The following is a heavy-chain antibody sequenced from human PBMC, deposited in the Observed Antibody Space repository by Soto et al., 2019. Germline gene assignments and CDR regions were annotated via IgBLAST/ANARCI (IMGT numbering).Heavy chain of an antibody. Sequence: PSETLSLTCTVSGGSMSSSNWWNWVRQSPGKGLEWIGEAHHSGRTNYNPSLKSRVTISVDKSKNHFPLKLSSVTAADTAVYYCARSEATGLDYWGQGTLVTVSS. D-gene: IGHD1-26*01. CDR3: ARSEATGLDY. CDR2: AHHSGRT. V-gene: IGHV4-4*02. CDR1: GGSMSSSNW. J-gene: IGHJ4*02.